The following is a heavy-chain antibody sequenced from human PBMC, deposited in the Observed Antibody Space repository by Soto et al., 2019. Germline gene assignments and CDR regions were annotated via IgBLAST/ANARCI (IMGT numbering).Heavy chain of an antibody. V-gene: IGHV4-4*02. J-gene: IGHJ4*02. D-gene: IGHD1-26*01. CDR1: GASIISSNW. CDR2: IHHSGSI. CDR3: ARAPVGANFDY. Sequence: QVQLQESGPGLVKPSGTLSLTCAVSGASIISSNWWSWVRQTPGKGLEWIGEIHHSGSINYNPSRESRITVSVDKSKSQVSLKLSSVTAADTAVYDCARAPVGANFDYWGQGTLVTVSS.